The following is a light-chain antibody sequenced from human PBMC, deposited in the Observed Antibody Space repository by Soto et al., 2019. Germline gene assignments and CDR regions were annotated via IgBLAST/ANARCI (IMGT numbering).Light chain of an antibody. J-gene: IGKJ4*02. V-gene: IGKV1-5*03. Sequence: DIQMTQSPSTLSASVGDRVTITCRASQSISSWLAWYQQKPGKAPKLLIYNASSLESGVPSRFSGSGSGTEFTLTISSLQPDDFATCYCQQYNSYPWVKFGGVTKVDVK. CDR1: QSISSW. CDR2: NAS. CDR3: QQYNSYPWVK.